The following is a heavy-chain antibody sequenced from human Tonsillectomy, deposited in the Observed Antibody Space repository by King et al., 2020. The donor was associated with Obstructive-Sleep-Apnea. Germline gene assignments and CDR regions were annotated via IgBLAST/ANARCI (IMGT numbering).Heavy chain of an antibody. D-gene: IGHD2-21*01. CDR1: GGSISSSSYY. V-gene: IGHV4-39*07. CDR3: ARVVIGPFGWFDP. CDR2: IYYSGST. J-gene: IGHJ5*02. Sequence: VQLQESGPGLVKPSETLSLTCTVSGGSISSSSYYWGWIRQPPGKGLEGIGSIYYSGSTYYNPSLKSRVTITVDTSKNQFSLKLSSVTAADTAVYYCARVVIGPFGWFDPWGQGTLVTVSS.